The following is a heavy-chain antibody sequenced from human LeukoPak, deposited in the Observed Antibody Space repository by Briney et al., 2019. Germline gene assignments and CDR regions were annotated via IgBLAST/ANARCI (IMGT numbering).Heavy chain of an antibody. J-gene: IGHJ4*02. Sequence: LETLSLTCAVSGYSISSGYYWGWIRQPPGKGLEWIGNIYHSGSTYYNPSLKSRVTISVDTSKNQFSLKLSSVTAADTAVYYCAQQSLRSPDYWGQGTLVTVSS. V-gene: IGHV4-38-2*01. CDR1: GYSISSGYY. D-gene: IGHD3-16*01. CDR2: IYHSGST. CDR3: AQQSLRSPDY.